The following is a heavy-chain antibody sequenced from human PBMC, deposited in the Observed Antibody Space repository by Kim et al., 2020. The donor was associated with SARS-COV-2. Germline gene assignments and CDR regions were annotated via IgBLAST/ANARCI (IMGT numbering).Heavy chain of an antibody. Sequence: SETLSLTCTVSGGSISSGGYYWSWIRQHPGKGLEWIGYIYYSGSTYYNPSLKSRVTISVDTSKNQFSLKLSSVTAADTAVYYCARGGMTTVVTLDYWGQGTLVTVSS. D-gene: IGHD4-17*01. V-gene: IGHV4-31*03. CDR1: GGSISSGGYY. CDR2: IYYSGST. J-gene: IGHJ4*02. CDR3: ARGGMTTVVTLDY.